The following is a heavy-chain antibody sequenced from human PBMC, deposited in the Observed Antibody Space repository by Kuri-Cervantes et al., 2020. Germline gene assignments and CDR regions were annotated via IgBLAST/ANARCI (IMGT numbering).Heavy chain of an antibody. J-gene: IGHJ3*02. D-gene: IGHD1-26*01. CDR1: GFTFSSYG. CDR3: ARGDSGSFTMAFDI. V-gene: IGHV3-30*03. Sequence: GGSLRLSCAASGFTFSSYGMHWVRQAPGKGLEWVAVISYDGSNKYYADSVKGRFTISRDNSKNTLYLQMNSLRAEDTAVYYCARGDSGSFTMAFDIWGQGTMVTVSS. CDR2: ISYDGSNK.